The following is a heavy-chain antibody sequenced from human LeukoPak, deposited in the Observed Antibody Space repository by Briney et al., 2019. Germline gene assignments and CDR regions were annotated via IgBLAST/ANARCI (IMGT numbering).Heavy chain of an antibody. V-gene: IGHV1-46*01. CDR3: ARGEDCSGGSCYQPYYYYMDV. Sequence: ASVKVSCKASGYIFTSYYMHWVRQAPGQGLEWMGIINPSGGDTTYAQKFQGRLSMTRDMSTSTVYMELSSLRSEDTAVYYCARGEDCSGGSCYQPYYYYMDVWGKGTTVTVSS. CDR2: INPSGGDT. J-gene: IGHJ6*03. D-gene: IGHD2-15*01. CDR1: GYIFTSYY.